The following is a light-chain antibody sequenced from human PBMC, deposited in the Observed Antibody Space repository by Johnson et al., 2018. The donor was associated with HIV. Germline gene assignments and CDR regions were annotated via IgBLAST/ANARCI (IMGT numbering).Light chain of an antibody. Sequence: QSVLTQPPSVSAAPGQTVNISCSGNVSNIESYFVSWYQQLPGAAPTLLIYEDNKRPSGIPDQSSGSKSGATATLAITALQHGEEAAHYCGIWDASLSPLYVFGTVTAITVL. J-gene: IGLJ1*01. CDR3: GIWDASLSPLYV. CDR2: EDN. V-gene: IGLV1-51*02. CDR1: VSNIESYF.